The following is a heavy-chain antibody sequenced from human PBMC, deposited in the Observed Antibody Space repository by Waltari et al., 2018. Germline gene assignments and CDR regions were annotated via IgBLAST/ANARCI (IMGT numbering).Heavy chain of an antibody. CDR2: ISGSGPST. Sequence: EQLLQSGGGLVQPGGSLRLSCTASGFTFSSNAINWVRQTPGKGLEWVSSISGSGPSTYYADSVKGRFTISRDISKNAIFLQMNSLRAEDTALYYCAKSSNWNYLRPLDFWGQGTLVTVSS. CDR1: GFTFSSNA. V-gene: IGHV3-23*01. D-gene: IGHD1-7*01. J-gene: IGHJ4*02. CDR3: AKSSNWNYLRPLDF.